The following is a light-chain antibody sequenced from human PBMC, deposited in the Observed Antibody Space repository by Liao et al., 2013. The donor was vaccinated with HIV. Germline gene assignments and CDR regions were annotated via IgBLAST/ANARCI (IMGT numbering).Light chain of an antibody. CDR1: NIGSKS. CDR3: QVFDSSSDHYV. Sequence: SYVLTQPPSVSVAPGKTARITCGGNNIGSKSVHWYQQKPGQAPVLVIYSDIDRPSGIPERFSGSKSGSTATLTVSGVEAGDEADYYCQVFDSSSDHYVFGTGTALTVL. J-gene: IGLJ1*01. V-gene: IGLV3-21*01. CDR2: SDI.